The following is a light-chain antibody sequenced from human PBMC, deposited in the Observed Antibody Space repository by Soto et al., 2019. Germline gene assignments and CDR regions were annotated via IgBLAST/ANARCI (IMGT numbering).Light chain of an antibody. Sequence: DIQMTQSPSSLSASVGDRVTITCRASQSISSYLNWYQQKPGKAPKLLIYAASSLQSGVPSRFSGSGSGTDFTLTISSLQPEDFATYYCQQSHSGITFGQGTRLEIK. CDR3: QQSHSGIT. J-gene: IGKJ5*01. CDR2: AAS. V-gene: IGKV1-39*01. CDR1: QSISSY.